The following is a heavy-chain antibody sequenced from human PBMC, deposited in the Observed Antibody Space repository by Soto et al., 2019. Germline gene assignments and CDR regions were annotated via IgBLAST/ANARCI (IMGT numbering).Heavy chain of an antibody. J-gene: IGHJ6*03. Sequence: QVQLVQSGAEVKKPGASVTVSCRASGDTFTGYYMHWVRQAPGQGLEWMGWINPNSGVTKYAQKLQGWVTMTRDTSIRTVYVQLSRLRSDDTAVYYCARESGGATATLDYYYFYMDVWGTGTTVTVSS. CDR2: INPNSGVT. CDR1: GDTFTGYY. V-gene: IGHV1-2*04. D-gene: IGHD5-12*01. CDR3: ARESGGATATLDYYYFYMDV.